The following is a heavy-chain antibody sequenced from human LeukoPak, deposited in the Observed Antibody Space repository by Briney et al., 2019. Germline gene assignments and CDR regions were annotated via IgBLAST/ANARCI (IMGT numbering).Heavy chain of an antibody. D-gene: IGHD2/OR15-2a*01. J-gene: IGHJ6*02. CDR2: ITASGTAM. Sequence: GGSLRLSCAASGFTFSTYSMNWVRQAPGKGLEWVSHITASGTAMFYADSVKGRFTISRDNVKNFLYLQMNNLRDEDTAIYYCARDVRGVIAPGGLDVWGQGTTVTVSS. CDR3: ARDVRGVIAPGGLDV. CDR1: GFTFSTYS. V-gene: IGHV3-48*02.